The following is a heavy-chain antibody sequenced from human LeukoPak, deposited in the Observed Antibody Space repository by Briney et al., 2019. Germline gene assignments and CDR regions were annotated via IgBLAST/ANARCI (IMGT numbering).Heavy chain of an antibody. D-gene: IGHD3-22*01. CDR1: GFTFSHYA. J-gene: IGHJ4*02. CDR3: ARFTGDDDSGYYDY. CDR2: ISDDGSNK. V-gene: IGHV3-30-3*01. Sequence: PGGSLRLSCAASGFTFSHYAMHWVRQAPGKGLEWVAVISDDGSNKYYADSEKGRFTISRDNSKNTLYLQMNSLRAEDTAVYYCARFTGDDDSGYYDYWGQGTLVTVSS.